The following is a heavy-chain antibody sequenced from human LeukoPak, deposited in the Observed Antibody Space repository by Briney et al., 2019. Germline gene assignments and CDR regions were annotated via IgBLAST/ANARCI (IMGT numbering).Heavy chain of an antibody. V-gene: IGHV3-23*01. Sequence: GGSLRLSCAASGLTFSSYAMSWVRQAPGKGLEWVSVISGSGGTTYYADSVKGRFTISRDNSKNTLYLQMNSLRAEDTAVYYCAKNRGGGLHYYMDVWGKGTTVTVSS. CDR1: GLTFSSYA. J-gene: IGHJ6*03. CDR3: AKNRGGGLHYYMDV. CDR2: ISGSGGTT. D-gene: IGHD4-23*01.